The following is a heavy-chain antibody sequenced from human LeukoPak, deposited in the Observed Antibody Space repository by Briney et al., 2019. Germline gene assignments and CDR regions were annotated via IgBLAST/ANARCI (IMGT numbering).Heavy chain of an antibody. CDR3: ARGSSNYAYGMDV. CDR1: GFTFSSYS. Sequence: GGSLRLSCAASGFTFSSYSMNWVRQAPGKGLEWVSSISSSSSYIYYADSVKGRFTISRDNAKNSLYLQMNSLRAEDTAVYYCARGSSNYAYGMDVWGQGTTVTVSS. J-gene: IGHJ6*02. V-gene: IGHV3-21*01. CDR2: ISSSSSYI. D-gene: IGHD6-19*01.